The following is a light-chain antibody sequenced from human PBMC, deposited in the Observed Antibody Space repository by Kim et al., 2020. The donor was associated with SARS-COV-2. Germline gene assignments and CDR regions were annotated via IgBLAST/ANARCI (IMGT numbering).Light chain of an antibody. CDR2: RNN. V-gene: IGLV10-54*01. CDR1: RNDVRNEG. CDR3: SAWDSSLSAWV. J-gene: IGLJ3*02. Sequence: SQRATRPCTGTRNDVRNEGATWLQQHQGHPPKLLSSRNNNRPAGISERFSASRSGDTAALTITGLQPEDEADYYCSAWDSSLSAWVFGGGTQLTVL.